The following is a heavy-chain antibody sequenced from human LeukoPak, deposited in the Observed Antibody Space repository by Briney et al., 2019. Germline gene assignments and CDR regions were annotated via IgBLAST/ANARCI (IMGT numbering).Heavy chain of an antibody. CDR1: GYTFTGYY. D-gene: IGHD3-22*01. CDR2: INPNSGGT. CDR3: ARDSVPRYYDSSGYYGSTDNFDY. Sequence: ASVKVSCKSSGYTFTGYYMHWVRQAPGQGLEWMGRINPNSGGTNYAQKFQGRVTMTRDTSISTAYMELSRLRSDDTAVYYCARDSVPRYYDSSGYYGSTDNFDYWGQGTLVTVSS. J-gene: IGHJ4*02. V-gene: IGHV1-2*06.